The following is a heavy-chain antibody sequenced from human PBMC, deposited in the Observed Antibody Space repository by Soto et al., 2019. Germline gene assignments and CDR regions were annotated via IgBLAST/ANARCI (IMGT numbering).Heavy chain of an antibody. V-gene: IGHV1-2*02. J-gene: IGHJ6*02. CDR1: GYTFTGYY. CDR3: ARGGELRYFDWLLSYYYYGMDV. D-gene: IGHD3-9*01. CDR2: INPNSGGT. Sequence: QVQLVQSGAEVKKPGASVKVSCKASGYTFTGYYMHWVRQAPGQGLEWMGWINPNSGGTNYAQKFQGRVTMTRDTSISTADMELSRLRSDDTAVYYCARGGELRYFDWLLSYYYYGMDVWGQGTTVTVSS.